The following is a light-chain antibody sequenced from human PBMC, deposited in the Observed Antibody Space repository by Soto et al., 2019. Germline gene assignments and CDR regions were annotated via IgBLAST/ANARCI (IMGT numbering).Light chain of an antibody. J-gene: IGKJ1*01. Sequence: ETVLTQSPGTRSLSPGERATLSCRASQTIRSNYLAWYRQTPGQAPRLLIYGASNRATGIADRFSGSGSGTVFTLIISRLEPEDFALYYCQQYGSSPWTFGQGTKVEIK. V-gene: IGKV3-20*01. CDR3: QQYGSSPWT. CDR1: QTIRSNY. CDR2: GAS.